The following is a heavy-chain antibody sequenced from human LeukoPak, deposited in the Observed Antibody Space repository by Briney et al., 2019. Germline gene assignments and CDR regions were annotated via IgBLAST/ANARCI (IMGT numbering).Heavy chain of an antibody. J-gene: IGHJ4*02. CDR2: ISGSGGST. V-gene: IGHV3-23*01. D-gene: IGHD3-16*02. CDR1: GFTFSSYA. Sequence: PGGSLRLSCAASGFTFSSYAMSWVRQAPGKGLEWVSAISGSGGSTYYADSVKGRFTISRDNSKNTLYLQMNSLRAEDTAVYYCAKDLGIDYVWGSYRPDYWRQGTLVTVSS. CDR3: AKDLGIDYVWGSYRPDY.